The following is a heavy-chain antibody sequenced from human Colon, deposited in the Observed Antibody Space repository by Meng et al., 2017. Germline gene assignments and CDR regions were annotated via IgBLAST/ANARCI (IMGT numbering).Heavy chain of an antibody. J-gene: IGHJ1*01. Sequence: GGSLRLSCAASGFTFSDYSMSWIRQAPGKGLEWVSYITTSASGNAIYYADSVKGRFTISRDDAKKSLYLQMNSLRADDTAVYHCARGSRAAADWGQGTLVTVSS. D-gene: IGHD6-13*01. CDR2: ITTSASGNAI. CDR1: GFTFSDYS. CDR3: ARGSRAAAD. V-gene: IGHV3-11*01.